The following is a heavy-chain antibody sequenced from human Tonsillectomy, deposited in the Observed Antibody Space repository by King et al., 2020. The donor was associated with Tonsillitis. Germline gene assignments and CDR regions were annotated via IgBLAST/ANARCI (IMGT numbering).Heavy chain of an antibody. J-gene: IGHJ4*02. V-gene: IGHV3-30*02. CDR2: IRYDGSNK. Sequence: VQLVESGGGVVQPGGSLRLSCAASGFTFSSSGMHWVRQDPGKGLEWVAFIRYDGSNKYYADSVKGRFTISRDNSKNTLYLQMNSLRAEDSAVYYCAKRWYSNTWSVIDYWGLGTLVTVSS. D-gene: IGHD6-13*01. CDR3: AKRWYSNTWSVIDY. CDR1: GFTFSSSG.